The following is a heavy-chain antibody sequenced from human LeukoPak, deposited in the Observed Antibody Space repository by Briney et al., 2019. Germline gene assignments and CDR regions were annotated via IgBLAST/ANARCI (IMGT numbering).Heavy chain of an antibody. J-gene: IGHJ6*02. CDR2: INHSGST. D-gene: IGHD3-10*01. CDR1: GGSFSGYY. Sequence: SETLSLTCAVYGGSFSGYYWSWIRQPPGKGLEWIGEINHSGSTNYNPSLKSRVTISVDTSKNQFSLKLSSVTAADTAVYYCARFPEQSRDYYGPGSYLYGMDVWGQGTTVTVSS. V-gene: IGHV4-34*01. CDR3: ARFPEQSRDYYGPGSYLYGMDV.